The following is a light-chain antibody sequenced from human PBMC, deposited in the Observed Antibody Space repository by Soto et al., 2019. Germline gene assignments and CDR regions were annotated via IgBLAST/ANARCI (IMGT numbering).Light chain of an antibody. CDR3: QQYDSVLGT. V-gene: IGKV1-5*01. Sequence: DIQMTQSPATLSASVGDSVTITCRASQSISHWLAWYQQKPGKAPKFLIYDASSFESGVPSRFSGSGSGTEFTLTISSLQPDDFATYYCQQYDSVLGTFGPGTKVDIK. CDR2: DAS. J-gene: IGKJ1*01. CDR1: QSISHW.